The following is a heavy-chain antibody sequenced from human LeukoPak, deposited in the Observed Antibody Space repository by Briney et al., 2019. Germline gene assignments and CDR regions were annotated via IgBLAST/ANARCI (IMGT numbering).Heavy chain of an antibody. CDR1: GYTFTSYY. CDR3: ARGPPPRYSSGWHGWYFDL. V-gene: IGHV1-46*01. D-gene: IGHD6-19*01. Sequence: ASVKVSCKASGYTFTSYYMHWVRQAPGQGLEWMGIINPSGGSTSYAQKFQGRVTMTRDTSTSTVYMELSSLRSEDTAVYYCARGPPPRYSSGWHGWYFDLWGRGTLVTVSS. CDR2: INPSGGST. J-gene: IGHJ2*01.